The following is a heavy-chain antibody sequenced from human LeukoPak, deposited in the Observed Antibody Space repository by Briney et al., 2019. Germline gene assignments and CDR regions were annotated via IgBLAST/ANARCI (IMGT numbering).Heavy chain of an antibody. D-gene: IGHD3-22*01. CDR1: GGSINSYY. CDR2: IYYSGST. V-gene: IGHV4-59*01. CDR3: ARAEVTFYYGTSGYYFDY. J-gene: IGHJ4*02. Sequence: PSETLSLTCTVSGGSINSYYWSWIRQPPGKELEWIGSIYYSGSTSYNPSLKSRVTISEDTSKNQFSLKLSSVTAADTAVYFCARAEVTFYYGTSGYYFDYWGRGTLVTVSS.